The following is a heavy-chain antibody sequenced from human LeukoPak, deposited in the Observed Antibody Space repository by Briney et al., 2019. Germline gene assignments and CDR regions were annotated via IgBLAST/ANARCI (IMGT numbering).Heavy chain of an antibody. D-gene: IGHD2-8*01. Sequence: SGGSLRLSCAASGFTFSSYSMNWVRQAPGKGLEWVSSISSSSSYIYYADSVEGRFTISRDNAKNSLYLQMNSLRAEDTAVYYCARDPRDYCTNGVCYPIAYWGQGTLVTVSS. V-gene: IGHV3-21*01. CDR3: ARDPRDYCTNGVCYPIAY. CDR2: ISSSSSYI. CDR1: GFTFSSYS. J-gene: IGHJ4*02.